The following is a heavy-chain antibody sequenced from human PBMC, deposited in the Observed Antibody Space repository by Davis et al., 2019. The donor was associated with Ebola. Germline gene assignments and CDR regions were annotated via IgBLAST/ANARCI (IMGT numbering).Heavy chain of an antibody. J-gene: IGHJ4*02. Sequence: SETLSLTCTVSGGSVSTYYWNWIRQPPGKGLEWIGYISYSGSTDYNPSLKSRVTISVDTSKNQLTLRLSSVTAADTAVYYCARGYSGDWGQGTLVTVSS. V-gene: IGHV4-59*02. CDR3: ARGYSGD. D-gene: IGHD5-12*01. CDR2: ISYSGST. CDR1: GGSVSTYY.